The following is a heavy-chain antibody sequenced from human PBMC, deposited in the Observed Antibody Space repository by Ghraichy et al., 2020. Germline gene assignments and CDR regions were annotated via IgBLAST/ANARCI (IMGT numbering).Heavy chain of an antibody. CDR2: IYHSGYI. J-gene: IGHJ4*02. Sequence: SLTCTVSGGSISTYYWSWIRQSPGKGLEWIGYIYHSGYIKYNPSLQSRVAMSVDTSKNRFSLKLTSVTAADTAIYYCARAGGSLPPFDLWGQGSLLTVSS. CDR3: ARAGGSLPPFDL. D-gene: IGHD1-26*01. CDR1: GGSISTYY. V-gene: IGHV4-59*01.